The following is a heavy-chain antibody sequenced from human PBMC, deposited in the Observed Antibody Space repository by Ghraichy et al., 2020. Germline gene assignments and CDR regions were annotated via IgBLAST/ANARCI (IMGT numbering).Heavy chain of an antibody. Sequence: SETLSLTCAVYGGSFSGYYWSWIRQPPGKGLEWIGEINHSGSTNYNPSLKSRVTISVDTSKNQFSLKLSSVTAADTAVYYCARGEYSSSNAAWYFDLWGRGTLVTVSS. D-gene: IGHD6-6*01. CDR1: GGSFSGYY. V-gene: IGHV4-34*01. CDR2: INHSGST. J-gene: IGHJ2*01. CDR3: ARGEYSSSNAAWYFDL.